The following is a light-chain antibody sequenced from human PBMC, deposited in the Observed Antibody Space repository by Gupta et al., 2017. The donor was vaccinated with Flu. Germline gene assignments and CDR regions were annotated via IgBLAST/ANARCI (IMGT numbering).Light chain of an antibody. Sequence: QSALTQPASVAGSPGQSITLSCTGSSSDIGRYNFVSWYQQHPGKAPKLLVYEVSNRPSGVSNRFSGSKSANTASLTISGLQAEDEADYYCCSYTGISIAFGTGTKVTVL. CDR2: EVS. J-gene: IGLJ1*01. V-gene: IGLV2-14*01. CDR1: SSDIGRYNF. CDR3: CSYTGISIA.